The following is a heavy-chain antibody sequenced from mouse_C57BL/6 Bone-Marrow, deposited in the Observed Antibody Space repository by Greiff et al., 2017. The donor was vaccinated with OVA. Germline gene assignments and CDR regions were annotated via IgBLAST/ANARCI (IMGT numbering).Heavy chain of an antibody. V-gene: IGHV14-4*01. J-gene: IGHJ2*01. CDR1: GFNIKDDY. CDR2: IDPENGDT. D-gene: IGHD1-1*01. Sequence: EVQGVESGAELVRPGASVKLSCTASGFNIKDDYMHWVKQRPEQGLEWIGWIDPENGDTEYASKFQGQATITADTSSNTAYLQLSSLTSEDTAVYYCTTHATTTVVASRYYFDYWCQGTTLTVSS. CDR3: TTHATTTVVASRYYFDY.